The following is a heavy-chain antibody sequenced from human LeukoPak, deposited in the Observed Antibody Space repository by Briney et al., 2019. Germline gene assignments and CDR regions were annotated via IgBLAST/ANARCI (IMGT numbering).Heavy chain of an antibody. D-gene: IGHD6-19*01. CDR2: ITGRSDKT. Sequence: GRSLRLSCAASGFTFSSYGMHWVRQAPGKGLEWVSTITGRSDKTYYTDSVKGRFVTSRDNSKDTLYLQMNSLRAEDTALYYCAKGGWLDDLGQGALVTVSS. J-gene: IGHJ4*02. CDR3: AKGGWLDD. V-gene: IGHV3-23*01. CDR1: GFTFSSYG.